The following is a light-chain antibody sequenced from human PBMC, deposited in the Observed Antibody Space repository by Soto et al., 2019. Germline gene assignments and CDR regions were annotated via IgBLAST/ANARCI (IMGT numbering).Light chain of an antibody. V-gene: IGLV2-14*01. J-gene: IGLJ2*01. Sequence: ALNQPASVSGSPGQSLTISCPGTNSDVGGYNYVSWYQQHPGKPPTLVIYQVTNRPSGVSDRFSGSKSGNTASLTISGLQAEDEADYYCVSYTSGGTVVFGGGTKVTVL. CDR2: QVT. CDR1: NSDVGGYNY. CDR3: VSYTSGGTVV.